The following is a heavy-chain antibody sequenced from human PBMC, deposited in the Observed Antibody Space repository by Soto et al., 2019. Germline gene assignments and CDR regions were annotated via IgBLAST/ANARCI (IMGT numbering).Heavy chain of an antibody. CDR1: GGSISPYY. J-gene: IGHJ4*02. CDR3: ARPRSCDYAGEFDY. Sequence: QVQLQESGPGLVKPSETLSLTCTVSGGSISPYYWSWIRQPPGKGLEWIGFIYYSGSTNNNPSPKTRVTISVDTSPNQFSLMLTSVTAADTAVYYCARPRSCDYAGEFDYWGQGTLVTVSS. D-gene: IGHD2-21*01. V-gene: IGHV4-59*01. CDR2: IYYSGST.